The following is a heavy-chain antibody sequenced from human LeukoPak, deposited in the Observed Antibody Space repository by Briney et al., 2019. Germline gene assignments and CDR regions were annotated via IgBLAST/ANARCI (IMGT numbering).Heavy chain of an antibody. CDR2: INAGNGNT. Sequence: ASVKVSCKASGYTFTSYAMHWVRQAPGQRLEWMGWINAGNGNTKYSQEFQGRVTITRDTSASTAYMELSSLRSEDTAVYYCASLLYYYYYMDVWGKGTTVTVSS. J-gene: IGHJ6*03. CDR3: ASLLYYYYYMDV. CDR1: GYTFTSYA. V-gene: IGHV1-3*03.